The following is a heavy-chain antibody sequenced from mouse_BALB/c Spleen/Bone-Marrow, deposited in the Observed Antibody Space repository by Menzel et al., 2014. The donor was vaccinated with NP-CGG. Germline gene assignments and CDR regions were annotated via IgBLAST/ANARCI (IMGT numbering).Heavy chain of an antibody. CDR3: ARHAYGNSYWYFDV. CDR2: IYPGDGDT. CDR1: GYAFSSSW. D-gene: IGHD2-1*01. J-gene: IGHJ1*01. Sequence: QVQLKESGPELVKPGASVKISCKASGYAFSSSWMNWVKQRPGQGLEWIGLIYPGDGDTNYNGKFKGKATLTADKSSSTAYMQLSSLTSVDSAVYFCARHAYGNSYWYFDVWGAGTTVTVSS. V-gene: IGHV1-82*01.